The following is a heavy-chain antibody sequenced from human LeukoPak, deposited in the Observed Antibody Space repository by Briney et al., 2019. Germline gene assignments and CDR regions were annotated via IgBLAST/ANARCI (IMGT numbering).Heavy chain of an antibody. CDR3: ARHLFGGYCSSTSCYIGYFDY. CDR2: ISAYNGNT. D-gene: IGHD2-2*02. CDR1: GYTFTSYG. J-gene: IGHJ4*02. V-gene: IGHV1-18*01. Sequence: GASVKVSCKASGYTFTSYGISWVRQAPGQGLEWMGWISAYNGNTNYAQKLQSRVTMTTDTSTSTAYMELRSLRSDDTAVYYCARHLFGGYCSSTSCYIGYFDYWGQGTLVTVSS.